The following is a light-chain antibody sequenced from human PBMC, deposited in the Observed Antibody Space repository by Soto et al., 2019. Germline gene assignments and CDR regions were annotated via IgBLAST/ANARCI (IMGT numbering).Light chain of an antibody. CDR1: QDIKNY. J-gene: IGKJ4*01. CDR2: DAS. Sequence: DIQMTQSPSSLSASVGDRVTITCQASQDIKNYLNWYQQKSGKAPKLLIYDASDLETGVPSRFSGSGSGTDFTFTITSMHTEDIPKYYCQQYDNIPLTFGGGTKVDIK. CDR3: QQYDNIPLT. V-gene: IGKV1-33*01.